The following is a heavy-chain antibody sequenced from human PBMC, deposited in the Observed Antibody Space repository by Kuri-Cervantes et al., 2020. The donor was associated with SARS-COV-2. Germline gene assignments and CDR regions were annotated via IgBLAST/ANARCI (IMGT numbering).Heavy chain of an antibody. CDR1: GYTFTGYY. V-gene: IGHV1-2*06. CDR2: VNPNSGGT. CDR3: ASQLGGGASEYYFDY. D-gene: IGHD2-21*01. J-gene: IGHJ4*02. Sequence: ASVKVSCKASGYTFTGYYMHWVRQAPGQGLEWMGRVNPNSGGTNYAQKFQGRVTMTRDTSISTAYMELSRLRSDDTAVYYCASQLGGGASEYYFDYWGQGTLVTVSS.